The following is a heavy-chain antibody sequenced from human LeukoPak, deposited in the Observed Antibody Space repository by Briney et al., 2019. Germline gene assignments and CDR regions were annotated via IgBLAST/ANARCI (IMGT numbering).Heavy chain of an antibody. CDR1: GFTFSNAW. V-gene: IGHV3-15*01. CDR3: LNSPKDYYGSGSPV. D-gene: IGHD3-10*01. CDR2: IKSKTDGGTT. J-gene: IGHJ6*04. Sequence: PGGSLRLSCAASGFTFSNAWMSWVRQAPGKGLEWVGRIKSKTDGGTTDYAAPVKGRFTISRDDSKNTLYLQMNSLKTEDTAVYYCLNSPKDYYGSGSPVWGKGTTVTVSS.